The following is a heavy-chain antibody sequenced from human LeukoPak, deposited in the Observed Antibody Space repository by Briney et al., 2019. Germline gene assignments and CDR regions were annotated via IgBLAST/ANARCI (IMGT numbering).Heavy chain of an antibody. J-gene: IGHJ4*02. CDR3: ARQYGGYSSGWYYFDY. Sequence: SQTLSLTCTVSGGSISSGDYYWSWIRQPPGKGLEWIGYIYYSGSTYYNPSLKSRVTISVDTSKNQFSLKLSSVTAADTAVYYCARQYGGYSSGWYYFDYWGQGTLVTVSS. D-gene: IGHD6-19*01. CDR1: GGSISSGDYY. V-gene: IGHV4-30-4*01. CDR2: IYYSGST.